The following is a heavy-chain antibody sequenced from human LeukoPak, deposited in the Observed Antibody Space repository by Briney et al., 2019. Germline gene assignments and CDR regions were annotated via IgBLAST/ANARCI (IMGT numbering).Heavy chain of an antibody. V-gene: IGHV4-34*01. CDR3: ARGLATRYYYYYGMDV. CDR1: Y. Sequence: YXXXIRQPPGKGXEWIGEINHSGSTNYNPSLKSRVTISADTSKNQFSLKLSSVTAADTAVYYCARGLATRYYYYYGMDVWGQGTTVTVSS. CDR2: INHSGST. D-gene: IGHD5-12*01. J-gene: IGHJ6*02.